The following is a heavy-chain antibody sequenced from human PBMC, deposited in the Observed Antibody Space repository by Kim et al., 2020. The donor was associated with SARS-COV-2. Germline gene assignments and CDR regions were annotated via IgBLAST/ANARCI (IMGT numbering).Heavy chain of an antibody. Sequence: GESLKISCKGSGYSFTSYWIGWVRQMPGKGLEWMGIIYPGDSDTRYSPSFQGQVTISADKSISTAYLQWSSLKASDTAMYYCARIHCSSTSCYLRDYNWFDPWGQGTLVTVSS. J-gene: IGHJ5*02. V-gene: IGHV5-51*01. CDR3: ARIHCSSTSCYLRDYNWFDP. CDR2: IYPGDSDT. CDR1: GYSFTSYW. D-gene: IGHD2-2*01.